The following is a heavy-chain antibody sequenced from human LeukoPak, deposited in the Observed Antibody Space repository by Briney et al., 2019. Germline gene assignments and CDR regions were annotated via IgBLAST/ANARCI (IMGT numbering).Heavy chain of an antibody. CDR2: VSYDGSNK. J-gene: IGHJ4*02. CDR1: GFTFSSYA. V-gene: IGHV3-30*04. Sequence: PGGALRLSCAASGFTFSSYAMHWVRQAPGKGLEWVAVVSYDGSNKYYADSVKGRFTISRDNSKNTLYLQMHSLRAEDPAVYSCCAGSYVSLDYWGQGPLVTVSS. D-gene: IGHD3-10*01. CDR3: CAGSYVSLDY.